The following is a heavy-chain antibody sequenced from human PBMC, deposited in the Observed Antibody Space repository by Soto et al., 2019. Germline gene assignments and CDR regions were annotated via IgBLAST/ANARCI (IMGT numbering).Heavy chain of an antibody. CDR3: VQTTGWPGFDF. CDR1: GFAVSSKY. CDR2: IYGGGTT. V-gene: IGHV3-53*01. D-gene: IGHD6-19*01. Sequence: EVQLVESGGGLIQPGGSLRLSCAASGFAVSSKYMTWVRQAPGKGLEWVSVIYGGGTTYYADSVKGRFTISRDTSKNTLYLQMNSLRAEDTAVYSCVQTTGWPGFDFWGQGTLVTVSS. J-gene: IGHJ4*02.